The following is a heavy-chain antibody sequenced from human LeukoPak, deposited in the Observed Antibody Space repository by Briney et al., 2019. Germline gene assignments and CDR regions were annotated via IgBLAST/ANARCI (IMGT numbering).Heavy chain of an antibody. CDR1: GGTFSSYA. CDR3: ARDFVDHAFDI. Sequence: GGSLRLSCAASGGTFSSYAISWVRQAPGQGLEWMGGIIPIFGTANYAQKFQGRVTITADESTSTAYMELSSLRSEDTAVYYCARDFVDHAFDIWGQGTMVTVSS. J-gene: IGHJ3*02. V-gene: IGHV1-69*01. CDR2: IIPIFGTA. D-gene: IGHD3-3*01.